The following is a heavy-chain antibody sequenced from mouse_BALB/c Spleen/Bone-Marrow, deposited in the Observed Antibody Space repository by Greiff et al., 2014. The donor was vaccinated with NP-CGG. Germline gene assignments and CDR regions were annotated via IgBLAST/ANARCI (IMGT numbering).Heavy chain of an antibody. V-gene: IGHV1S81*02. CDR3: TRSGYYGYGWYFDV. CDR2: INPSNDTP. J-gene: IGHJ1*01. Sequence: QVQLQQSGAELVKPGASVKLSCRVSGYTFTNYFVYWVKQRPGQGLEWIGEINPSNDTPNFNEKFKSKATLTVGKSSSTAYMQLGSLTSEDSAVYYCTRSGYYGYGWYFDVWGAGTTVTVSS. CDR1: GYTFTNYF. D-gene: IGHD1-2*01.